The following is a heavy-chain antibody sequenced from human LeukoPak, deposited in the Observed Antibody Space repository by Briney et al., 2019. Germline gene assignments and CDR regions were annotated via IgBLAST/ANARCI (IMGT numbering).Heavy chain of an antibody. CDR2: INHSGST. V-gene: IGHV4-34*01. CDR3: ARGGAHYYDSSGYPTPFDP. Sequence: RSSETLPLTCAVYGGSFSGYYWSWIRQPPGKGLEWIGEINHSGSTNYNPSLKSRVTISVDTSKNQLSLKLSSVTAADTAVYYCARGGAHYYDSSGYPTPFDPWGQGTLVTVSS. CDR1: GGSFSGYY. D-gene: IGHD3-22*01. J-gene: IGHJ5*02.